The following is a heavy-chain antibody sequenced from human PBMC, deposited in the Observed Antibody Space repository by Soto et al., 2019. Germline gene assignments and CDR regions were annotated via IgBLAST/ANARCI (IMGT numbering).Heavy chain of an antibody. CDR2: ISAYNGNT. Sequence: ASVKVSCKASGYTFTSYYISWVRQAPGQGLEWMGWISAYNGNTNYAQKLQGRVTMTTDTSTSTAFMELRSLRSDDTAVYYCARDGAYYDILTGSYYHYGMDVWG. D-gene: IGHD3-9*01. V-gene: IGHV1-18*01. J-gene: IGHJ6*02. CDR1: GYTFTSYY. CDR3: ARDGAYYDILTGSYYHYGMDV.